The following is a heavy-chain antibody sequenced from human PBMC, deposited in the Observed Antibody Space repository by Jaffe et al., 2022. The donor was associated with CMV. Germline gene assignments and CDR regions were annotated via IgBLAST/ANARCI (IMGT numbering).Heavy chain of an antibody. CDR1: GGSISSGGYY. J-gene: IGHJ5*02. V-gene: IGHV4-31*03. CDR3: ARERRDRYDSSANIRRAWFDP. D-gene: IGHD3-22*01. CDR2: IYYSGST. Sequence: QVQLQESGPGLVKPSQTLSLTCTVSGGSISSGGYYWSWIRQHPGKGLEWIGYIYYSGSTYYNPSLKSRVTISVDTSKNQFSLKLSSVTAADTAVYYCARERRDRYDSSANIRRAWFDPWGQGTLVTVSS.